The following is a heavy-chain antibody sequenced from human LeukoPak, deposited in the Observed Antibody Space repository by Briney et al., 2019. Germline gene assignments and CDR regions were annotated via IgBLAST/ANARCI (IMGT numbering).Heavy chain of an antibody. CDR2: INHCGST. Sequence: SETLSLTCAVYGGSFSGYYWSWIRQPPGKGLEWIGEINHCGSTNYNPSLKSRVTISVDTSKNQFSLKLSSVTAADTAVYYCARGRNTRNYYDSSGSFVFDPWGQGTLVTVSS. D-gene: IGHD3-22*01. CDR1: GGSFSGYY. V-gene: IGHV4-34*01. J-gene: IGHJ5*02. CDR3: ARGRNTRNYYDSSGSFVFDP.